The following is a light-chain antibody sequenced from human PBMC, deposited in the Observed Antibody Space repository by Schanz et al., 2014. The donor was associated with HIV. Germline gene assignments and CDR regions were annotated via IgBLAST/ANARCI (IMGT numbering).Light chain of an antibody. CDR1: SSDVGGYKF. J-gene: IGLJ3*02. Sequence: QSALTQPASLSGSPGQSITISCTGTSSDVGGYKFVSWYQQLPGTAPKLLIYDNNKRPSGIPDRFSGSKSGASATLLITGLQTGDEADYYCGTWHSNLIGWLFGGGTKLTVL. V-gene: IGLV1-51*01. CDR2: DNN. CDR3: GTWHSNLIGWL.